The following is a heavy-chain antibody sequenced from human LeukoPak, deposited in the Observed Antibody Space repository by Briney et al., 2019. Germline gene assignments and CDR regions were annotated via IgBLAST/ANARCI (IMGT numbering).Heavy chain of an antibody. CDR2: INPDGSTT. V-gene: IGHV3-74*01. CDR3: AKESVMGGYYDSSGYYDY. J-gene: IGHJ4*02. D-gene: IGHD3-22*01. Sequence: PGGFLRLSCTASGFTLSGYWIHWVRQAPGKGLVWVARINPDGSTTSYADSVQGRITISRDNYKNTLYLQMSSLRAEDTAVYYCAKESVMGGYYDSSGYYDYWGQGTLVTVSS. CDR1: GFTLSGYW.